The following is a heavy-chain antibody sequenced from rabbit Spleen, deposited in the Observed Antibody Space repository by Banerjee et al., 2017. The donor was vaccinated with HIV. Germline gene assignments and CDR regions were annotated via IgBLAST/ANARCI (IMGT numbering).Heavy chain of an antibody. J-gene: IGHJ4*01. CDR1: GLDFSSSYW. V-gene: IGHV1S45*01. Sequence: QQQLEEYGGDLVQPEGSLTLTCKASGLDFSSSYWIWWVRQAPGTGLEWIACINSVTYKSVYAKWAKGPFTISRTTSLNTVTLQMTRVTAADTATYFCARDLPGVIGWNFDLWGQGTLVTVS. CDR3: ARDLPGVIGWNFDL. D-gene: IGHD1-1*01. CDR2: INSVTYKS.